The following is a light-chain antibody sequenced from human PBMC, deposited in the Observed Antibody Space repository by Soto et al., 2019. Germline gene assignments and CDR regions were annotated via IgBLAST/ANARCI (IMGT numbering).Light chain of an antibody. CDR3: SSYASSSPLL. V-gene: IGLV2-14*03. CDR1: SSDIGGYNY. CDR2: DVT. J-gene: IGLJ2*01. Sequence: QSALTHPASVSGSPGQSITVSCTGTSSDIGGYNYVSWYQQHPGKAPKLMISDVTNRPSGVSNRFSGSKSGNTASLTISGLQTEDEADYYCSSYASSSPLLFGGGTKLTVL.